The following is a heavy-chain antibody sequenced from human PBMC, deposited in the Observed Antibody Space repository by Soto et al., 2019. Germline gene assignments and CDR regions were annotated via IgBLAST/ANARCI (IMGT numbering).Heavy chain of an antibody. CDR3: ARGLTPPGAPAWYYFDS. Sequence: QVQLQESGPGLMKPSETLSLTCTVSGASITGSSYWSWIRQPAGKGLEWIGRFSLSGTTNYNPSLWSRVTMSADVSKNQFSLRLTPVTAADTALYYCARGLTPPGAPAWYYFDSWGQGTLVTVSS. CDR1: GASITGSSY. J-gene: IGHJ4*02. V-gene: IGHV4-4*07. CDR2: FSLSGTT. D-gene: IGHD2-8*02.